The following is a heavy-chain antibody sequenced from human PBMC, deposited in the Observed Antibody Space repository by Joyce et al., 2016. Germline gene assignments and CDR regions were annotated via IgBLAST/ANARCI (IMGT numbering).Heavy chain of an antibody. CDR2: IAYDGIYK. J-gene: IGHJ4*02. CDR3: AKILTATYSSGWFLDY. Sequence: QVQLVESGGGVVQPGRSLRLSCAASGLTLSNYGVHGVRQAPGKGLEWGAVIAYDGIYKYYADSVKGRFTISRDNSKNTVCLEMNSLRTEDTAVYYCAKILTATYSSGWFLDYWGQGTLVTVSS. D-gene: IGHD6-25*01. CDR1: GLTLSNYG. V-gene: IGHV3-30*18.